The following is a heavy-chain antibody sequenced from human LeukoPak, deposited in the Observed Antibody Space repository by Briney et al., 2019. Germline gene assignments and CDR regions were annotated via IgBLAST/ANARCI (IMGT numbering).Heavy chain of an antibody. Sequence: GGSLRLSCAASGFTFSSYWMSWVRQAPGKGLEWVANIKYDGGEKYYVDSVKGRFTISRDNAKNPLYLQMNSLRAEDTAVYYCARDIEAAGLFFDYWGQGTLVTVSS. CDR3: ARDIEAAGLFFDY. D-gene: IGHD6-13*01. CDR2: IKYDGGEK. J-gene: IGHJ4*02. V-gene: IGHV3-7*01. CDR1: GFTFSSYW.